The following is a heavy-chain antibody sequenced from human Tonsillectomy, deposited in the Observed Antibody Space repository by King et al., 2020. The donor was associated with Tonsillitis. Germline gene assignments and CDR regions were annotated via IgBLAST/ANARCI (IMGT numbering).Heavy chain of an antibody. Sequence: VQLVESGGGLVQPGGSLRLSCAASEFTFRSFAMSWVRQAPGKGLEWVSVISGSAGSTYYADSVKGRFTISRENFKNTLYLQMNSLRAEDTAVYYCARSSSGWFPYYFDYWGQGTLVTVSS. CDR2: ISGSAGST. CDR1: EFTFRSFA. D-gene: IGHD6-19*01. V-gene: IGHV3-23*04. CDR3: ARSSSGWFPYYFDY. J-gene: IGHJ4*02.